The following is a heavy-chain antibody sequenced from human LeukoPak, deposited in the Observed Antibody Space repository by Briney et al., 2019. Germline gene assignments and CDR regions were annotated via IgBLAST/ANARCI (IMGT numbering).Heavy chain of an antibody. D-gene: IGHD6-13*01. CDR1: GFTFSSYG. Sequence: GGSLRLSCAASGFTFSSYGMHWVRQAPGKGLEWVAVISYDGSNKYYADSVKGRFTISRDNSKNTLYLQMNSLRAEDTAVYHCAEDRGSSWFFDYWGQGTLVTVSS. CDR2: ISYDGSNK. J-gene: IGHJ4*02. V-gene: IGHV3-30*18. CDR3: AEDRGSSWFFDY.